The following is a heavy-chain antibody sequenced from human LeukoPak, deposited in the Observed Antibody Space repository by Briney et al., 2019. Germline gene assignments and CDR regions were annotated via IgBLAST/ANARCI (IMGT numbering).Heavy chain of an antibody. CDR3: AKTIYGLGAFDI. J-gene: IGHJ3*02. CDR1: GFTFEDYA. D-gene: IGHD2-2*02. CDR2: ISWNSGSI. V-gene: IGHV3-9*01. Sequence: GGSLGLSCAASGFTFEDYAMHWVRQAPGKGLGWVSGISWNSGSIGYADSVKGRFTISRDNAKNSLYLQMNSLRAEDTALYYCAKTIYGLGAFDIWGQGTMVTVSS.